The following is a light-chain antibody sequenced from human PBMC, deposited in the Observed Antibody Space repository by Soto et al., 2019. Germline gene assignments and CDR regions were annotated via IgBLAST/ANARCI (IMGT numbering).Light chain of an antibody. CDR2: ADS. J-gene: IGKJ5*01. CDR3: QQRYNWPIT. CDR1: QSVSDY. V-gene: IGKV3-11*01. Sequence: EIVLTQSPATLSLSPCETATPSCRASQSVSDYIGWYQQKPGQAPTLLIYADSNRATGIPARFSGSGSGTDFTLTISSLEPEDFSVYYCQQRYNWPITFGQGTRLEIK.